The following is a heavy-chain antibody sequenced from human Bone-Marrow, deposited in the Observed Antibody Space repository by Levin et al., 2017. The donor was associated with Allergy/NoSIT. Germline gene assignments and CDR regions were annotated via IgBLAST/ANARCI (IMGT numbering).Heavy chain of an antibody. J-gene: IGHJ6*02. CDR3: ARAGPRTLVSLYYYGMDV. CDR2: IIPIFGTA. D-gene: IGHD4-23*01. Sequence: SVKVSCKASGGTFSSYAISWVRQAPGQGLEWMGGIIPIFGTANYAQKFQGRVTITADESTSTAYMELSSLRSEDTAVYYCARAGPRTLVSLYYYGMDVWGQGTTVTVSS. CDR1: GGTFSSYA. V-gene: IGHV1-69*13.